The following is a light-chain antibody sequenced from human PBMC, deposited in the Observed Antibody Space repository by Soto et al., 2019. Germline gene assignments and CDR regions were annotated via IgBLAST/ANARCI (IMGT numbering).Light chain of an antibody. V-gene: IGKV3-11*01. CDR3: QQRDNWPWT. CDR1: QTIRRN. CDR2: DAS. J-gene: IGKJ1*01. Sequence: ETVLTQSPATLSLSPGERATLSCRASQTIRRNLAWYQHKPGQAPRLLIYDASNRATGIPGRFSGSGSGTDFPLTISNLEPEDFAVYYCQQRDNWPWTFGQGAKVEIK.